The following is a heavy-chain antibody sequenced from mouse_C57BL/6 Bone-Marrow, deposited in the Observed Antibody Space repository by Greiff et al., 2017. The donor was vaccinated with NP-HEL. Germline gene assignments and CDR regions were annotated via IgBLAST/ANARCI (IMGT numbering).Heavy chain of an antibody. J-gene: IGHJ2*01. V-gene: IGHV14-4*01. CDR2: IDPENGDT. CDR3: TTSVSCYDGYYFDC. D-gene: IGHD2-12*01. Sequence: VQLKESGAELVRPGASVKLSCTASGFNIKDDYMHWVKQRPEQGLEWIGWIDPENGDTEYASKFQGKATLTVDKSSNPAYMQLSSLTSEDTAVFFCTTSVSCYDGYYFDCWGQGTTLTVSS. CDR1: GFNIKDDY.